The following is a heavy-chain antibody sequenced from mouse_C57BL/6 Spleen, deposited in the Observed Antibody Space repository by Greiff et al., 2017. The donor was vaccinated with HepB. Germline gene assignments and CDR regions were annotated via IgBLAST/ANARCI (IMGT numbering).Heavy chain of an antibody. V-gene: IGHV5-6*02. Sequence: EVMLVESGGDLVKPGGSLKLSCAASGFNFSSYGMSWVRQTPDKRLEWVATISSGGSYTYYPDSVKGRFTIPRDNAKNTLYLQMSSLKSEDTAMYYCARHEGSSGYGYAMDYWGQGTSVTVSS. J-gene: IGHJ4*01. CDR1: GFNFSSYG. CDR3: ARHEGSSGYGYAMDY. D-gene: IGHD3-2*02. CDR2: ISSGGSYT.